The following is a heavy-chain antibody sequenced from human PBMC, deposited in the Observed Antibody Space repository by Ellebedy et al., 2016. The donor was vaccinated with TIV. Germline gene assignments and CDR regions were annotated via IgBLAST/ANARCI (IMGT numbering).Heavy chain of an antibody. CDR1: GFIFSAYS. D-gene: IGHD3-10*01. CDR3: ARGRGNPMVRRVPMF. CDR2: LSSTSNTI. Sequence: PGGSLRLSCAASGFIFSAYSMSWVRQAPGKGLEWVAYLSSTSNTIYYAYSVKGRFTVSRDNANNSLFLQMNGLGDEDTSVYYCARGRGNPMVRRVPMFWGQGILVTVSS. J-gene: IGHJ4*02. V-gene: IGHV3-48*02.